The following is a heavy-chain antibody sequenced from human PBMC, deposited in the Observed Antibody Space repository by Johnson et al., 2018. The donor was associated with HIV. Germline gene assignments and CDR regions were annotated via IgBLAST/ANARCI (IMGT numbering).Heavy chain of an antibody. J-gene: IGHJ3*01. D-gene: IGHD1-1*01. Sequence: QVQLVESGGGVVQPGKSLTLSCVGSGLSFSNFGIHWVRQAPGKGLEWVAVIWFDGRIKYYADSVKGRFTISRDNSKNTLYLHLNRLRVEDTAVYYCARVPIYHWAFDLWGQGTVVTVSS. V-gene: IGHV3-33*08. CDR3: ARVPIYHWAFDL. CDR2: IWFDGRIK. CDR1: GLSFSNFG.